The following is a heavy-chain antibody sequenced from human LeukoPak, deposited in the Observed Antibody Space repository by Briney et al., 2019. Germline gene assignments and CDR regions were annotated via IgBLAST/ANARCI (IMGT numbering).Heavy chain of an antibody. CDR3: ARELGGYSYVL. CDR2: IIPIFGTA. D-gene: IGHD5-18*01. J-gene: IGHJ4*02. CDR1: GGTFSSYA. V-gene: IGHV1-69*01. Sequence: SVKVSCKASGGTFSSYAISWVGQAPGQELEWMGGIIPIFGTANYAQKFQGRVTITADESTSTAYMELSSLRSEDTAVYYCARELGGYSYVLWGQGTLVTVSS.